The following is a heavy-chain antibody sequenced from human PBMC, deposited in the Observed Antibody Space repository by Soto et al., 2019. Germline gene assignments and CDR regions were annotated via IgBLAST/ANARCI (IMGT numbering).Heavy chain of an antibody. CDR1: GGSISSGGYY. CDR3: ARDLPRLGGGNHRGGFDP. CDR2: IYYSGST. V-gene: IGHV4-31*03. D-gene: IGHD2-15*01. J-gene: IGHJ5*02. Sequence: SETLSLTCTVSGGSISSGGYYWSWIRQHPGKGLEWIGYIYYSGSTYYNPSLKSRVTISVDTSKNQFSLKLSSVTAADTAVYYCARDLPRLGGGNHRGGFDPWGQGTLVTVSS.